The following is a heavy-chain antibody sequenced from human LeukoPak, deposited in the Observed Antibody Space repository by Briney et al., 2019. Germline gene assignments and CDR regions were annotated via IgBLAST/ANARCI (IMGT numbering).Heavy chain of an antibody. V-gene: IGHV3-21*01. J-gene: IGHJ4*02. Sequence: PGGSLRLSCAASGFSFSSYSMTWVRQAPGKGLEWVSSISSSSSYIYYADSVKGRFTISRDNAKNSLYLQMNSLRAEDTAVYYCARAAHSGYDFDYWGQGTLVTVSS. CDR3: ARAAHSGYDFDY. CDR2: ISSSSSYI. D-gene: IGHD5-12*01. CDR1: GFSFSSYS.